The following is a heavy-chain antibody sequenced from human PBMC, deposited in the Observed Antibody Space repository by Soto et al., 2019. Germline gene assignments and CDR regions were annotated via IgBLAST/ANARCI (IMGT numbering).Heavy chain of an antibody. D-gene: IGHD2-15*01. CDR3: ATTVVVAATRGLDP. J-gene: IGHJ5*02. CDR2: FDPGDGET. Sequence: ASVKVSCKVSGYTLTELSMHWVRQAPGKGLEWMGGFDPGDGETIYAQKFQGSVTMTEDTSTHTAYMELSSLRSEDTAVYYCATTVVVAATRGLDPWGQGTLVTVSS. CDR1: GYTLTELS. V-gene: IGHV1-24*01.